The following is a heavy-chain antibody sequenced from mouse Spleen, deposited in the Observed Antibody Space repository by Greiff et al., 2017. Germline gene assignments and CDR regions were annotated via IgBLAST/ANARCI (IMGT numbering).Heavy chain of an antibody. CDR1: GFNIKDYY. D-gene: IGHD1-2*01. CDR2: IDPENGDT. Sequence: EVQLQQSGAELVRSGASVKLSCTASGFNIKDYYMHWVKQRPEQGLEWIGWIDPENGDTEYAPKFQGKATMTADTSSNTAYLQLSSLTSEDTAVYYCNALFITTAGFAYWGQGTLVTVSA. CDR3: NALFITTAGFAY. J-gene: IGHJ3*01. V-gene: IGHV14-4*02.